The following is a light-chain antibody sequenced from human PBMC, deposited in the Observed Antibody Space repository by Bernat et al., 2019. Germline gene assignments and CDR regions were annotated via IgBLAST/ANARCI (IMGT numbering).Light chain of an antibody. Sequence: QSVLTQPPSVSGAPGQRVILSCTGSSSNMGTDYTVSWYQQLPGAAPKVLIYFSTYRPSGVPDRFSASWSGTSASLVISGLHPEDEATYYCQSYDSSLNAWVFGGGTQLTLL. V-gene: IGLV1-40*01. CDR2: FST. CDR3: QSYDSSLNAWV. J-gene: IGLJ3*02. CDR1: SSNMGTDYT.